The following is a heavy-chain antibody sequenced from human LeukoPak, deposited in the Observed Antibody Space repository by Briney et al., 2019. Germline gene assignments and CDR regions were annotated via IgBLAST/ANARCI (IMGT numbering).Heavy chain of an antibody. CDR2: ISGSGGST. Sequence: GGSLRLSCAASGFTFSSYAMSWVRQAPGKGLEWVSAISGSGGSTYYADSVKGRFTISRDNSKNTLYLQMNSLRAEDTAVYYCAKAGIRLLWFGEPLEFGGQGTLVTVSS. V-gene: IGHV3-23*01. CDR1: GFTFSSYA. CDR3: AKAGIRLLWFGEPLEF. D-gene: IGHD3-10*01. J-gene: IGHJ4*02.